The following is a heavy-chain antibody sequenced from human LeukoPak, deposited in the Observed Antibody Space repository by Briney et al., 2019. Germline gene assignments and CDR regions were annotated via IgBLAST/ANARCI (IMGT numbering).Heavy chain of an antibody. Sequence: ASVKVSCKASGYTFTSHGISWVRQAPGQGLEWMGWISTYNDNTKYAQKFQGRVTLTTDQSTSTAYMELRGLRSGDTAVYYCARDSLDGYNYLGYWGQGTLVTVSS. CDR3: ARDSLDGYNYLGY. J-gene: IGHJ4*02. CDR1: GYTFTSHG. CDR2: ISTYNDNT. D-gene: IGHD5-24*01. V-gene: IGHV1-18*01.